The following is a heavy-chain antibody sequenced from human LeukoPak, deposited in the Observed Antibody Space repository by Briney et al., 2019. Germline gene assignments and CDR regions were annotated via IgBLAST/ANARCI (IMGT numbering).Heavy chain of an antibody. V-gene: IGHV3-23*01. CDR2: ISGGGVNT. Sequence: PGGSLRLSCAASGFTFNSYATTWVRQAPGKGLEWVSAISGGGVNTYYADSVKGRFTISRDNSKNMLYLQMNSLRAEDTAVYYCAKTLGYSGYFSPWGQGTPVTVSS. CDR1: GFTFNSYA. CDR3: AKTLGYSGYFSP. J-gene: IGHJ5*02. D-gene: IGHD3-22*01.